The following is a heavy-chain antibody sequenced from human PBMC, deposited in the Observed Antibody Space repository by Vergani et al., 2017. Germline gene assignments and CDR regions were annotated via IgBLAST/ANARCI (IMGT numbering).Heavy chain of an antibody. D-gene: IGHD3-10*01. Sequence: EVQLVETGGGLIQPGGSLRLSCAASGFTVSSNYMSWVRQAPGKGLEWVSVIYSGGSTNYADSVKGRFTISRDNSKNTLYLQMNSLRAEDTAVYYCARGPDYYGSGSLYPWGQGTLVTVSS. CDR2: IYSGGST. V-gene: IGHV3-53*02. J-gene: IGHJ5*02. CDR3: ARGPDYYGSGSLYP. CDR1: GFTVSSNY.